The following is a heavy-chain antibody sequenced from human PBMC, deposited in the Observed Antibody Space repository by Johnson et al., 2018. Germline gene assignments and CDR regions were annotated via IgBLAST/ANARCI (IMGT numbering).Heavy chain of an antibody. D-gene: IGHD2-21*01. CDR1: GFTFSSYY. CDR2: ITSVDSAI. V-gene: IGHV3-11*01. CDR3: GRLVVASAMWRWASDI. J-gene: IGHJ3*02. Sequence: VQLVETGGGLVKPGGSLRLSCAASGFTFSSYYMSWICQAPGKGLECVSYITSVDSAIYYRDSVKGRFTISRDNAKNSLYLQMNSLRAEDTAVYCCGRLVVASAMWRWASDIWGQVTMVTVSS.